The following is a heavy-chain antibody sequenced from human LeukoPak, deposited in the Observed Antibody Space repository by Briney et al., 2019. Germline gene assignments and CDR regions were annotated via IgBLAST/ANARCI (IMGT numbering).Heavy chain of an antibody. J-gene: IGHJ4*02. CDR1: GFWLNTRGVG. CDR3: AHRKNYYDSSVFDN. CDR2: IYWDDDR. D-gene: IGHD3-22*01. V-gene: IGHV2-5*02. Sequence: SGPTLFNPTQTLTLTCTFSGFWLNTRGVGGGWIRQPPGRALEWLTLIYWDDDRRYSPSLKSRLTITKDTSKNQVVLTMTNMDPVDTATYFCAHRKNYYDSSVFDNWGQGTLVTVSS.